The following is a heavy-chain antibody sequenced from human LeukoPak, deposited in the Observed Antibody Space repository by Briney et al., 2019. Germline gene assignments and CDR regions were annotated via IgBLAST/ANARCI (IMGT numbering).Heavy chain of an antibody. V-gene: IGHV1-3*03. Sequence: GASVKVSCKASGNTFTSYAMHWVRQAPGQRLEWMGWINAGNGNTKYSQEFQGRVTITRDTSASTAYMELSSLRSEDMAVYYCARAAVGYSSSWYYGGENYYYYYYMDVWGKGTTVTVSS. CDR2: INAGNGNT. CDR3: ARAAVGYSSSWYYGGENYYYYYYMDV. CDR1: GNTFTSYA. J-gene: IGHJ6*03. D-gene: IGHD6-13*01.